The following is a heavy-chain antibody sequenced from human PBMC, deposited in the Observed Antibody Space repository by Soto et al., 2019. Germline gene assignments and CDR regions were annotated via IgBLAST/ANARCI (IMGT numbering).Heavy chain of an antibody. Sequence: GGSLGLSCAASGFTVSSNFMSWVRQTPGKGLEWVSLIFSGGVIVYADSVRHRFTVSRDNSRNTLYLQMNSLRAEDTAVYFCARRGPDYFDKSGYYYFDYWGQGTLVTVSS. CDR2: IFSGGVI. CDR3: ARRGPDYFDKSGYYYFDY. V-gene: IGHV3-66*01. J-gene: IGHJ4*02. D-gene: IGHD3-22*01. CDR1: GFTVSSNF.